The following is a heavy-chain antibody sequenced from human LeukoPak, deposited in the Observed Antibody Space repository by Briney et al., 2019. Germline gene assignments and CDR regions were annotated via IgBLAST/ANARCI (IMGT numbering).Heavy chain of an antibody. D-gene: IGHD2-2*01. CDR3: ARGSEMVEPTA. J-gene: IGHJ4*02. CDR1: GGSISSTDYF. Sequence: NASETLSLTCTLSGGSISSTDYFWNWIRQPPGKGLEWIGCIYYRGSTYYNPSLKSRVTMSVDTSKNQLSLKLSSVTAADTAVYYCARGSEMVEPTAWGQGTLVTVSS. V-gene: IGHV4-30-4*08. CDR2: IYYRGST.